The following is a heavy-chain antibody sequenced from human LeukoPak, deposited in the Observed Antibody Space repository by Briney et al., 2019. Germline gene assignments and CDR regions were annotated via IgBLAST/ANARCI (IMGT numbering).Heavy chain of an antibody. J-gene: IGHJ4*02. V-gene: IGHV3-11*01. CDR3: ARDSTHPVVPAANGY. CDR2: ISSGGSPI. D-gene: IGHD2-2*01. Sequence: GRSLTLSCAAAGFTFSDYYMSWIRQAPGKGLEWVSYISSGGSPIYYADSVKGRFTISRANAKHSPYRQMDSLITTHPAVYYCARDSTHPVVPAANGYWGQGTLVTVS. CDR1: GFTFSDYY.